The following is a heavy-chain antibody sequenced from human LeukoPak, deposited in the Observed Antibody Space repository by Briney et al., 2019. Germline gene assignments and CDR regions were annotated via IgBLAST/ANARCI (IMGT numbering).Heavy chain of an antibody. V-gene: IGHV3-48*01. CDR3: AKSVRLDIIVVPAASMDV. D-gene: IGHD2-2*03. J-gene: IGHJ6*03. CDR1: GFTFSSYG. Sequence: GGSLRLSCAASGFTFSSYGMHWVRQAPGKGLEWLSYITSGSDTIYYADSVKGRFTISRDNSKNTLYLQMNSLRAEDTAVYYCAKSVRLDIIVVPAASMDVWGKGTTVTVSS. CDR2: ITSGSDTI.